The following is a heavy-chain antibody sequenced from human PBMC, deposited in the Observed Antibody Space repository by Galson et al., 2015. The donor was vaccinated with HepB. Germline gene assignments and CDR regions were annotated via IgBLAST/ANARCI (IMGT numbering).Heavy chain of an antibody. J-gene: IGHJ4*02. CDR2: INAGNGNT. CDR1: GYTFTSYA. CDR3: ARRPWFGESLDY. D-gene: IGHD3-10*01. Sequence: SVKVSCKASGYTFTSYAMHWVRQAPGQRLEWMGWINAGNGNTKYSQKFQGRVTITRDTSASTTYMELSSLRSEDTAVYYCARRPWFGESLDYWGQGTLVTVSS. V-gene: IGHV1-3*01.